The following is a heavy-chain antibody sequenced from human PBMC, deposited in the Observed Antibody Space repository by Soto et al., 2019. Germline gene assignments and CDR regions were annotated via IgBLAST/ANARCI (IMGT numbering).Heavy chain of an antibody. V-gene: IGHV4-59*07. CDR3: ARYKSNYYYGMDV. J-gene: IGHJ6*02. Sequence: SDTLSLTCTVSGDSISSYYWSWIRQPPGKGLEWIGYIYYSGSTNYNPSLKSRVTLSVDTSKNHFSLKLSSVTAADTAVYYCARYKSNYYYGMDVWGQGTTVT. CDR1: GDSISSYY. D-gene: IGHD1-20*01. CDR2: IYYSGST.